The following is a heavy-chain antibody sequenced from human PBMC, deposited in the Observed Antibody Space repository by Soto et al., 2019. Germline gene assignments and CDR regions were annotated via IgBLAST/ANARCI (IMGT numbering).Heavy chain of an antibody. CDR1: GGSISSYY. Sequence: SETLSLTFTVSGGSISSYYWSWIRQPAGKGLEWIGRIYSSGSTNYNPSLKSRVTMSVDTSKNQFSLKLSSVTAADTAVYYCARDLSNYGDSYYFDYWGQGTLVTVSS. V-gene: IGHV4-4*07. D-gene: IGHD4-17*01. CDR3: ARDLSNYGDSYYFDY. CDR2: IYSSGST. J-gene: IGHJ4*02.